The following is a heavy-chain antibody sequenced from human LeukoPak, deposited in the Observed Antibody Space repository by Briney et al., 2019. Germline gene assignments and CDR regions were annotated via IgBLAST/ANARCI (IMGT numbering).Heavy chain of an antibody. V-gene: IGHV4-59*01. CDR2: IYYSGST. Sequence: SETLSLTCTVSGGSISSYYWSWIRQPPGKGLEWIGYIYYSGSTNCNPSLKSRVTISVDTSKNQFSLKLSSVTAADTAVYYCARTRSGSYWDWGQGTLVTVSS. D-gene: IGHD3-10*01. CDR1: GGSISSYY. CDR3: ARTRSGSYWD. J-gene: IGHJ4*02.